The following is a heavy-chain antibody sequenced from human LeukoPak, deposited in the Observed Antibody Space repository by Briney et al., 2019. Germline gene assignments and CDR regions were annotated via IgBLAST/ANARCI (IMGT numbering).Heavy chain of an antibody. CDR2: IIPIFGTA. D-gene: IGHD6-6*01. CDR3: ASRYSSSYTLRY. CDR1: GGTFSSYA. V-gene: IGHV1-69*05. Sequence: GSSVNVSCKASGGTFSSYAISWVRQAPGQGLEWMGGIIPIFGTANYAQKFQGRVTITTDESTSTAYMELSSLRSEDTAVYYCASRYSSSYTLRYWGQGTLVTVSS. J-gene: IGHJ4*02.